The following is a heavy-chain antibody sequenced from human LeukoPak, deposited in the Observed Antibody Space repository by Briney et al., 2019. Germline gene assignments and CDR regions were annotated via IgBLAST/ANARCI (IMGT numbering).Heavy chain of an antibody. V-gene: IGHV3-33*01. J-gene: IGHJ4*02. CDR3: ARGSEEYYFDY. CDR1: GFTFSSYG. Sequence: GGSLRLSCAASGFTFSSYGMHWVRQAPGKGLEWVAVIWYDGSNKYYADSVKGRFTIPRDNSKNTLYLQMNSLRAEDTAVYYCARGSEEYYFDYWGQGTLVTVSS. CDR2: IWYDGSNK.